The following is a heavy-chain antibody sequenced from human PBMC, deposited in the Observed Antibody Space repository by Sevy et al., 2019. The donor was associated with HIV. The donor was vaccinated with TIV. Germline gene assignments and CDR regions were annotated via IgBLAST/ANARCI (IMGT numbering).Heavy chain of an antibody. CDR3: AIDAFDI. V-gene: IGHV3-30*03. Sequence: GGSLRLSCAASGFTFSSYGMHWVRQAPGKGLEWVAVISYDGSNKYYADSVKGRFTISRDNSKNTLYLQMNSLRAEETAVYYCAIDAFDIWGQGTMVTVSS. J-gene: IGHJ3*02. CDR1: GFTFSSYG. CDR2: ISYDGSNK.